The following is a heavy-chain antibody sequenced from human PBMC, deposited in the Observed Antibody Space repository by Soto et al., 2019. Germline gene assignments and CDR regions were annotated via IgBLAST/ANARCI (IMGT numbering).Heavy chain of an antibody. Sequence: PSETLSLTCTVSGGSINSFYWNWIRQPAGKGLEWIGRIYFTGDTNYTPSLKSRVTISLDTTKNQFSLKLTSVTAADTAISFCARLVYDTRLNYMYFDCWGQGALVTVSS. J-gene: IGHJ4*02. V-gene: IGHV4-4*07. CDR2: IYFTGDT. CDR1: GGSINSFY. CDR3: ARLVYDTRLNYMYFDC. D-gene: IGHD2-8*01.